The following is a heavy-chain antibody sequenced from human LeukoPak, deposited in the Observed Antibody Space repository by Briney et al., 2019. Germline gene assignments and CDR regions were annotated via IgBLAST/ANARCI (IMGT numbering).Heavy chain of an antibody. Sequence: ASVKVSCKASGYSFVGYGITWVRQAPGQGLEWMGWFNPENGNTNYAQKVQGRVTIPADTSTSTSYMELRSLRSDDTAVYYCAREHSSSWDQFDYWGQGTLVTVSS. D-gene: IGHD6-13*01. CDR2: FNPENGNT. CDR3: AREHSSSWDQFDY. CDR1: GYSFVGYG. J-gene: IGHJ4*02. V-gene: IGHV1-18*01.